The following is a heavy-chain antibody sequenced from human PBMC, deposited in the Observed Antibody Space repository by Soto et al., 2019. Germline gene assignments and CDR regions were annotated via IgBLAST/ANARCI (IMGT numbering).Heavy chain of an antibody. CDR2: INPKSSGT. CDR1: GYTFTVYY. J-gene: IGHJ4*02. Sequence: ASVKVSCKASGYTFTVYYMHWVRQAPGQGLEWMGWINPKSSGTMYPQKFPGRVTMTWYTSISTAYMALTRLSSDDPAVYYCARDLVKGGGSAGFDYWGQGTLVTVSS. CDR3: ARDLVKGGGSAGFDY. D-gene: IGHD1-26*01. V-gene: IGHV1-2*02.